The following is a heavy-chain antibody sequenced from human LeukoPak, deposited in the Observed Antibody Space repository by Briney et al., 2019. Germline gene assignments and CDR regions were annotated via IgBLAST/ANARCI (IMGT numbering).Heavy chain of an antibody. CDR3: ARSIVVLPSPTSHSFDI. CDR1: GYTFTGYF. CDR2: INPNSGGT. J-gene: IGHJ3*02. V-gene: IGHV1-2*02. D-gene: IGHD2-2*01. Sequence: GASVKVSCKASGYTFTGYFMHWVRQAPGQGFEWMGWINPNSGGTIFALKFQGRVTMTRDTSISTVYMDLNSLRSDDTAVYYCARSIVVLPSPTSHSFDIWGQGTMVTVSS.